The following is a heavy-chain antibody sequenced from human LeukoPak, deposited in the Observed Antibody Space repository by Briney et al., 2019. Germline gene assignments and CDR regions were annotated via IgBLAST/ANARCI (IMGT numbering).Heavy chain of an antibody. V-gene: IGHV3-48*01. CDR2: ITSSSKTI. CDR1: GFSFSDFS. J-gene: IGHJ4*02. Sequence: GGSLRLSCAASGFSFSDFSMNWVRQAPGKGLEWVSYITSSSKTIYYSDSVRGRFTISRDNAKNSLFLQMSSLRGEDTAVYYCARIRPGYYFDYWGQGTLVTVSS. CDR3: ARIRPGYYFDY.